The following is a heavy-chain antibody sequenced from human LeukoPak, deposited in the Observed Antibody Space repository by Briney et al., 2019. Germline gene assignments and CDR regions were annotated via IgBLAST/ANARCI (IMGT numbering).Heavy chain of an antibody. CDR1: GFTFSSYW. CDR2: INSDGSST. CDR3: ARERYYYGSGSYYPFDY. Sequence: TGGSLRLSCAASGFTFSSYWMHWVRQAPGKGLVWVSSINSDGSSTSYADSVKGRFTISRDNAKNTLYLQMNNPRAEDTAVYYCARERYYYGSGSYYPFDYWGQGTLVTVSS. D-gene: IGHD3-10*01. V-gene: IGHV3-74*01. J-gene: IGHJ4*02.